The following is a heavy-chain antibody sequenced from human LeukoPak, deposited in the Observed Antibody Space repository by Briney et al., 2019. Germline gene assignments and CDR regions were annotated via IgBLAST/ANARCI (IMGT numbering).Heavy chain of an antibody. CDR2: INGDGSST. V-gene: IGHV3-74*01. J-gene: IGHJ4*02. D-gene: IGHD6-19*01. CDR3: TRQWHTPSDY. CDR1: GFIFNDYW. Sequence: QSGGSLRLSCAASGFIFNDYWMHWVRQAPGEGPLWLSRINGDGSSTSYTHSVQGRFIISRDNAKNTLYLQMNSLRAEDTAVYYCTRQWHTPSDYWGQGTLVTVSS.